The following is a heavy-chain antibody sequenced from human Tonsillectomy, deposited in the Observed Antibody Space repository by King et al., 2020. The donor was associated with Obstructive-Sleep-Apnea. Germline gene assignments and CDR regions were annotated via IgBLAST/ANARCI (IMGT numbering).Heavy chain of an antibody. D-gene: IGHD3-22*01. J-gene: IGHJ3*02. CDR3: ARDLYYYDSSGYYRSFHAFDI. CDR2: IYYSGST. V-gene: IGHV4-59*01. CDR1: GGSISSYY. Sequence: VQLQESGPGLVKPSETLSLTCTVSGGSISSYYWSWIRQPPGKGLEWIGYIYYSGSTNYNPSLKSRVTISVDTSKNQFSLKLSSVTAADTAVYYCARDLYYYDSSGYYRSFHAFDIWGQGTMVTVSS.